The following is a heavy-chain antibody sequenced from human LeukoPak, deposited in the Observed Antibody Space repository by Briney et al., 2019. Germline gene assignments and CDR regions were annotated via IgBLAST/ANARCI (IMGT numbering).Heavy chain of an antibody. Sequence: GSLRLSCATSGFTFSSYSMSWVRQAPGKGLEWVANIKPDGGEKNYMASVKGGFTISRDNATNSLCMRMNSLRAEDTAVYYCARDACPSLGSYYLDAFDIWGQGTMVTVSS. D-gene: IGHD1-26*01. CDR1: GFTFSSYS. CDR2: IKPDGGEK. CDR3: ARDACPSLGSYYLDAFDI. J-gene: IGHJ3*02. V-gene: IGHV3-7*01.